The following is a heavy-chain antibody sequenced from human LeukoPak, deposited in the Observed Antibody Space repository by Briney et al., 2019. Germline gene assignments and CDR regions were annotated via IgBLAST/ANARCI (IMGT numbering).Heavy chain of an antibody. V-gene: IGHV4-59*08. Sequence: SETLSLTCTVSGGSISSYYWSWIRRPPGKGLEWIGYIYYSGSTNYNPSLKSRVTISVDTSKNQFSLKLSSVTAADTAVYYCARLPDSSSTDAFDIWGQGTMVTVSS. J-gene: IGHJ3*02. CDR2: IYYSGST. CDR3: ARLPDSSSTDAFDI. CDR1: GGSISSYY. D-gene: IGHD6-6*01.